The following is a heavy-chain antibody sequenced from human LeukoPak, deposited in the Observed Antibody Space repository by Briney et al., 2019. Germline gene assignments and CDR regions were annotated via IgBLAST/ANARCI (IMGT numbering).Heavy chain of an antibody. CDR2: INSDGSST. CDR1: GFTFSSYW. J-gene: IGHJ4*02. Sequence: GGSLRLSCAASGFTFSSYWMHWVHQAPGKGLVWVSRINSDGSSTSYADSVKGRFTISRDNAKNTLYLQMNSLRAEDTAVYYCAREEMATTAVDYWGQGTLVTVSS. V-gene: IGHV3-74*01. D-gene: IGHD5-24*01. CDR3: AREEMATTAVDY.